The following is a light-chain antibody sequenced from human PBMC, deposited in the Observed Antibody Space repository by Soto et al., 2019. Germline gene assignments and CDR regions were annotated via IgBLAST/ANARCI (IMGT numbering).Light chain of an antibody. CDR1: QSVSSN. CDR3: HQYNNWPPWT. CDR2: GAS. J-gene: IGKJ1*01. Sequence: EIVMTQSPATLSVSPGERATLSCRASQSVSSNLAWYQQTPGQAPRLLFYGASTRATGIPARFSGSGSGTAFTLPISSLQSEDFAVYYCHQYNNWPPWTFGQGTKVEIK. V-gene: IGKV3-15*01.